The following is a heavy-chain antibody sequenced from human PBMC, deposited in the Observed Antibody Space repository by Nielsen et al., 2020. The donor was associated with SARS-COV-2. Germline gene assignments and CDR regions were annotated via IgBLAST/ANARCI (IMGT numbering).Heavy chain of an antibody. D-gene: IGHD4-17*01. J-gene: IGHJ5*02. Sequence: GGSLRLSCAASGFTFSSYAMHWVRQAPGKGLEWVAVISYGGSNKYYADSVKGRFTISRDNSKNTLYLQMNSLRAEDTAVYYCARDPDYGIGESWFDPWGQGTLVTVSS. V-gene: IGHV3-30*04. CDR3: ARDPDYGIGESWFDP. CDR1: GFTFSSYA. CDR2: ISYGGSNK.